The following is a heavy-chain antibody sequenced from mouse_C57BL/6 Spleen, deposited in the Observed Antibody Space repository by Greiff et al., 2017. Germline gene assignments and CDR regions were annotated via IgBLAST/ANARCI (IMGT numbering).Heavy chain of an antibody. CDR1: GYTFTSYW. CDR2: IHPNSGST. J-gene: IGHJ1*03. CDR3: ARRGTTVVYFDV. Sequence: VQLQQPGAELVKPGASVKLSCKASGYTFTSYWMHWVKQRPGQGLEWIGMIHPNSGSTNYNEKFKSKATLTVDKSSSTAYMQLSSLTSEDSAVYYCARRGTTVVYFDVWGTGTTVTVSS. V-gene: IGHV1-64*01. D-gene: IGHD1-1*01.